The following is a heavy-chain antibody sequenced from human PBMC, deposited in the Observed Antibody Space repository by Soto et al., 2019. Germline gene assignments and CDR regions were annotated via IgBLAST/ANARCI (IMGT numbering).Heavy chain of an antibody. CDR2: ISPSNGQT. V-gene: IGHV1-18*01. CDR1: GYTFSNFG. Sequence: ASVKVSCKASGYTFSNFGLSWVRQAPGQGLEWMGWISPSNGQTIYAQNFHGRVTMTTDTSTATAHMELRSLISGDTAVYYCARVIMIFGVANLGSYFDYWGQGTRVTVS. J-gene: IGHJ4*02. D-gene: IGHD3-3*01. CDR3: ARVIMIFGVANLGSYFDY.